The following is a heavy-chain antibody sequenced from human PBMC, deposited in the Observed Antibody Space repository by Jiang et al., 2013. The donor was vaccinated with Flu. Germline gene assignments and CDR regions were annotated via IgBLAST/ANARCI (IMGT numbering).Heavy chain of an antibody. Sequence: VQLLESGGGLVQPGGSLRLSCAASGFTFSSYWMSWVRQAPGKGLEWVANIKQDGSEKYYVDSVKGRFTISRDNAKNSLYLQMNSLRAEDTAVYYCARVARVIAYRNWFDPWGQGTLVTVSS. CDR2: IKQDGSEK. J-gene: IGHJ5*02. V-gene: IGHV3-7*03. CDR1: GFTFSSYW. D-gene: IGHD2-2*01. CDR3: ARVARVIAYRNWFDP.